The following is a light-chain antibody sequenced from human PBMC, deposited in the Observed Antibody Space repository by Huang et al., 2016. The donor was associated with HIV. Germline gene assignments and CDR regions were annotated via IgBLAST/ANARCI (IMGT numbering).Light chain of an antibody. CDR2: AAS. V-gene: IGKV1-NL1*01. CDR3: QQYYSNLKT. CDR1: QGISNS. Sequence: DIQMTQSPSSLSASVGDRVTITCRASQGISNSLAWYQQKPGKAPKLLLYAASRLESGVPSRFSGSGAGTDYTLTISSLQPEDFATYYCQQYYSNLKTFGQGTKVEIK. J-gene: IGKJ1*01.